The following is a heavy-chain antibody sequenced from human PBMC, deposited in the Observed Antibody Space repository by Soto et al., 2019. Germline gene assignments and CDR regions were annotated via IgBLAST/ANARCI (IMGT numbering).Heavy chain of an antibody. J-gene: IGHJ6*03. V-gene: IGHV1-69*02. D-gene: IGHD2-21*01. CDR1: GGTFSSYT. CDR3: ARAYCGGDCYPSKYYYYYYYMDV. CDR2: IIPILGIA. Sequence: QVQLVQSGAEVKKPGSSVKVSCKASGGTFSSYTISWVRQAPGQGLEWMGRIIPILGIANYAKKFQGRVTITADKSTSTAYMELSSLRSEDTAVYYCARAYCGGDCYPSKYYYYYYYMDVWGKGTTVTVSS.